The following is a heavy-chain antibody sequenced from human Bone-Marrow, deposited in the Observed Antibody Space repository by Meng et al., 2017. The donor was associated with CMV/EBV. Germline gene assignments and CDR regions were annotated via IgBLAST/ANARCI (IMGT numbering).Heavy chain of an antibody. Sequence: ASVKVSCKASGYTFTGYYMHWVRQAPGQGLEWMGWINPNSGGTNYAQKFQGRVTMTRDTSISTAYMELSRLRSDDTAVYYCARELVGATRAYFDYWGQGTLVTFSS. CDR3: ARELVGATRAYFDY. CDR1: GYTFTGYY. D-gene: IGHD1-26*01. J-gene: IGHJ4*02. V-gene: IGHV1-2*02. CDR2: INPNSGGT.